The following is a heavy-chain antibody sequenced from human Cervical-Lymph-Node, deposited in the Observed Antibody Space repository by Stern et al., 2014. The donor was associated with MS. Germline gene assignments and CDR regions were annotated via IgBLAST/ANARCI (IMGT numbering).Heavy chain of an antibody. CDR1: GYNFGDYW. D-gene: IGHD2-2*01. CDR3: ARHQPAATFAMDV. CDR2: IFPADSDS. V-gene: IGHV5-51*01. J-gene: IGHJ6*02. Sequence: VQLVQSGAEVKKPGESLKISCKGSGYNFGDYWIGWARQKPGKGLEWMGTIFPADSDSRYSPSFEGQVTISADESISTAFLQSSSLKASDTGIYYCARHQPAATFAMDVWGQGTTVIVSS.